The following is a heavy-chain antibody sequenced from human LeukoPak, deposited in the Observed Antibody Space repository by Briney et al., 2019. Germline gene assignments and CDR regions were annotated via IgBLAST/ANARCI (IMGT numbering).Heavy chain of an antibody. V-gene: IGHV3-9*01. CDR3: ARNLVHLWNVFDF. CDR2: INWNGDSK. Sequence: GRSLRLSCAASGFTFEDYAVHWDRQGPGKALEWVSGINWNGDSKKYADSVMGRFTVSRDNAKNSLYLQMSSLRAEDTAVYHCARNLVHLWNVFDFWGLGTMVTVSS. CDR1: GFTFEDYA. J-gene: IGHJ3*01. D-gene: IGHD5-18*01.